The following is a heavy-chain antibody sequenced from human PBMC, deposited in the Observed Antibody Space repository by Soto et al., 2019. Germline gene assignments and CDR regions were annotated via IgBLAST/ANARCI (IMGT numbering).Heavy chain of an antibody. J-gene: IGHJ3*02. Sequence: PSETLSLTCTVSRGSISSYYWSWIRQPPGKGLEWIGYIYYSGSTNYNPSLKSRVTISVDTSENQFSLKLSSVTAADTAVYYCAREIRGVIKVGAFDIWGQGTMVTVSS. CDR2: IYYSGST. CDR3: AREIRGVIKVGAFDI. CDR1: RGSISSYY. V-gene: IGHV4-59*01. D-gene: IGHD3-10*01.